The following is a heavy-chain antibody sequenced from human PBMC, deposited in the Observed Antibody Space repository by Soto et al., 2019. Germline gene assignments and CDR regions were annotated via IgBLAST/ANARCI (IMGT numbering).Heavy chain of an antibody. V-gene: IGHV3-23*01. CDR1: GFTFSSYA. D-gene: IGHD2-2*01. Sequence: GGSLRLSCAASGFTFSSYAMSWVRQAPGKGLEWVSAISGSGGSTYYADSVKGRFTISRDNSKNTLCLQMNSLRAEDTAVYYCAKGSSTSFYYYYIDFWGKGSTVTVSS. J-gene: IGHJ6*03. CDR3: AKGSSTSFYYYYIDF. CDR2: ISGSGGST.